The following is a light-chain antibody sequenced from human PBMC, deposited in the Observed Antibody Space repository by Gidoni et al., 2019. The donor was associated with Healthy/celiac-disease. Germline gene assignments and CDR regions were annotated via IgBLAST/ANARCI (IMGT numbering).Light chain of an antibody. V-gene: IGLV1-40*01. J-gene: IGLJ3*02. CDR2: GNS. Sequence: QSVLTKPPSVSGATGQRVSISCTGSSSNIGAGHNVHWYQQLPGTAPKLLIYGNSNRPSGVPDRFSGSKSGTSASLAITGLQAEDEADYYCQSYDSSLSGWVFGGGTKLTVL. CDR1: SSNIGAGHN. CDR3: QSYDSSLSGWV.